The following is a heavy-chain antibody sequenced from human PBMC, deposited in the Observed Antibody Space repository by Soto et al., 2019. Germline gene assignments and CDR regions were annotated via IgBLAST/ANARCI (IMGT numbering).Heavy chain of an antibody. V-gene: IGHV3-23*01. J-gene: IGHJ4*02. CDR2: ISGIGGST. CDR3: ARGSSGYISSWYYFDY. Sequence: EVQLLESGGGLVQPGGSLRLSCAASGFTFTDYALSWVCQAPGKGLEWVATISGIGGSTYLADSVKGRLSISRDNSKNTVSLLMNSLRAEDTAVYFCARGSSGYISSWYYFDYWGRGTLVTVSS. CDR1: GFTFTDYA. D-gene: IGHD6-13*01.